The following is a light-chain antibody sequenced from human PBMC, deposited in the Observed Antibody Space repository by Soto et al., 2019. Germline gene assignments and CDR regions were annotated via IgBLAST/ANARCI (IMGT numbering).Light chain of an antibody. CDR3: SSFTSDSPRI. CDR1: SSDIGAFNF. J-gene: IGLJ1*01. Sequence: QSALTQPASVSGSPGQSISIPCTGTSSDIGAFNFVSWYQQHPGKAPKVVIYGVTNRPSGVDYRFSGSKSGNTASLIISGLRHEDEADYYCSSFTSDSPRIFGTGTKVTVL. V-gene: IGLV2-14*03. CDR2: GVT.